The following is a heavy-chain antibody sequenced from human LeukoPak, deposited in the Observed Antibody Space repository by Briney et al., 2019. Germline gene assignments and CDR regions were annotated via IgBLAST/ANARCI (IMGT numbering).Heavy chain of an antibody. D-gene: IGHD4-17*01. CDR1: GGSISSYY. Sequence: KSSETLSLTCTVSGGSISSYYWSWIRQPPGKGLEWIGYIYYSGSTNYNPSLKSRVTISVDKSKSQFSLKLSSVTAADTAVYYCARGQGGEDDYWGQGTLVTVSS. V-gene: IGHV4-59*12. CDR3: ARGQGGEDDY. J-gene: IGHJ4*02. CDR2: IYYSGST.